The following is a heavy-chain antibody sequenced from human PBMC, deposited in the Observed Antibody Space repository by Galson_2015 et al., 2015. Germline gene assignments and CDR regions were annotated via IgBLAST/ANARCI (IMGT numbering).Heavy chain of an antibody. CDR3: TSRRYIQPGPSDY. CDR2: ISGSGDTT. V-gene: IGHV3-23*01. J-gene: IGHJ4*02. CDR1: GFTFSSYD. D-gene: IGHD5-18*01. Sequence: SLRLSCAASGFTFSSYDMTWVRQAPGKGLDWVSGISGSGDTTYYADSVQGRFTISRDNSKNTLYLQMNSLRAEDTALYYCTSRRYIQPGPSDYWGQGTLVTVSS.